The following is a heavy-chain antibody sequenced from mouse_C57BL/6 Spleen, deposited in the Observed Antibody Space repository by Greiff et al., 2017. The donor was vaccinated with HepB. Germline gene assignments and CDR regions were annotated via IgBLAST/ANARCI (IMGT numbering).Heavy chain of an antibody. CDR2: IYPGDGDT. CDR1: GYAFSSSW. J-gene: IGHJ4*01. CDR3: ARGYYGSSYEAMDY. D-gene: IGHD1-1*01. Sequence: QVQLQQSGPELVKPGASVKISCKASGYAFSSSWMNWVKQRPGKGLEWIGRIYPGDGDTNYNGKFKGKATLTADKSSRPAYMQLSSLTSEDSAVDFCARGYYGSSYEAMDYWGQGTSVTVAS. V-gene: IGHV1-82*01.